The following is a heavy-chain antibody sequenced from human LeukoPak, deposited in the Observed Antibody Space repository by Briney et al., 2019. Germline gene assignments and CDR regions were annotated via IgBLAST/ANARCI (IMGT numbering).Heavy chain of an antibody. J-gene: IGHJ3*02. CDR3: AKDMRVLRGYSYGYSDAFDI. V-gene: IGHV3-9*01. D-gene: IGHD5-18*01. CDR1: GFTFDDYA. Sequence: GRSLRLSCAASGFTFDDYAMHWVRQAPGKGLEWVSGISWNSGSIGYADSVKGRFTISRDNAKNSLYLQMNSLRAEDTALYYCAKDMRVLRGYSYGYSDAFDIWGQGTMVTVSS. CDR2: ISWNSGSI.